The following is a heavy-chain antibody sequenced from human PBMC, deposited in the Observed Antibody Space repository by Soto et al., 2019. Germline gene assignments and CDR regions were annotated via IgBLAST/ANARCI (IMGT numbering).Heavy chain of an antibody. V-gene: IGHV3-30*18. D-gene: IGHD3-22*01. CDR2: ISYDGSNK. CDR3: AKDRDNYDSSGYHDY. J-gene: IGHJ4*02. CDR1: GFTFSSYG. Sequence: GGSLRLSCAASGFTFSSYGMHWLRLAPGKGLEWVAVISYDGSNKYYADSVKGRFTISRDNSKNTLYLQMNSLRAEDTAVYYCAKDRDNYDSSGYHDYWGQGTLVTVSS.